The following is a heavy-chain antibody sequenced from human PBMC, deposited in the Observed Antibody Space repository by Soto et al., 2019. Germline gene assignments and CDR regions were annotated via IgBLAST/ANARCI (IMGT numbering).Heavy chain of an antibody. D-gene: IGHD3-22*01. CDR1: GGSISSGGYY. CDR2: IYYSGST. J-gene: IGHJ5*02. V-gene: IGHV4-31*03. Sequence: QVQLQESGPGLVKPSQTLSLTCTVSGGSISSGGYYWSWIRQHPGKGLEWIGYIYYSGSTYYNPSLKSRVTISVDTSKNQFSLKLSSVTAADTAVYYCARGIRGFNSSGYYAGWFDPWGQGTLVTVSS. CDR3: ARGIRGFNSSGYYAGWFDP.